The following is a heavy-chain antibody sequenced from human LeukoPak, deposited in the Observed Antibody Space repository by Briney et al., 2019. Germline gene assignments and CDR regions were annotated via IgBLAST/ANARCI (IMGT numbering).Heavy chain of an antibody. Sequence: GASVKVSCKASGYTFTNYGIFWVRQAPGQGLEWMGWISAYGGNTNYAQKLQGRVTITTETSTSTAYMELESLRSDDTAVYYCAISQGSYYDTSGYLGGDYWGQGTLVTVSS. CDR1: GYTFTNYG. CDR2: ISAYGGNT. J-gene: IGHJ4*02. V-gene: IGHV1-18*01. D-gene: IGHD3-22*01. CDR3: AISQGSYYDTSGYLGGDY.